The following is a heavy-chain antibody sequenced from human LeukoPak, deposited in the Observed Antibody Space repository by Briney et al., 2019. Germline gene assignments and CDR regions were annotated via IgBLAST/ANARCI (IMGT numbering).Heavy chain of an antibody. CDR1: GYTFNNYN. CDR3: ARVVELTGYSSSWYSGYYYYMDV. Sequence: GASAKVSCKASGYTFNNYNIHWLRQAPGQGLEWMGIVNPGGDSTNYAQDFQGRLTLTGDTSTSTVYMELSSLRSEDTAVYYCARVVELTGYSSSWYSGYYYYMDVWGKGTTVTVSS. V-gene: IGHV1-46*02. J-gene: IGHJ6*03. CDR2: VNPGGDST. D-gene: IGHD6-13*01.